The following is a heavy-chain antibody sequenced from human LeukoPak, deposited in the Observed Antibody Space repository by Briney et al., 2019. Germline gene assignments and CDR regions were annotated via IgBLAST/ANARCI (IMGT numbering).Heavy chain of an antibody. CDR3: AKDHHVRYIVPTVAYFDC. Sequence: GGSLRLSCVASGFTFSSFAMGWVRQSPGKGLEWVSAITDNGRSPNYANSVKGRFAISRDNSKNTLYLQMNSLRAEDTAIYYCAKDHHVRYIVPTVAYFDCWGQGTLVTVSS. CDR1: GFTFSSFA. CDR2: ITDNGRSP. J-gene: IGHJ4*02. D-gene: IGHD5-12*01. V-gene: IGHV3-23*01.